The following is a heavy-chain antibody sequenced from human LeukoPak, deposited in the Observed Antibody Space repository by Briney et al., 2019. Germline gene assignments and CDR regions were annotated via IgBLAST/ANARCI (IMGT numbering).Heavy chain of an antibody. Sequence: PSETLSLTCAVYGGSFSGYYWSWIRQPPGKGLEWIGEINHSGSTNYNPSLKSRVTISVDTSKNQFSLKLSSVTAADTAVYYCARVRVPMVQEVSPWGQGTLVTVSS. CDR3: ARVRVPMVQEVSP. V-gene: IGHV4-34*01. J-gene: IGHJ5*02. CDR1: GGSFSGYY. D-gene: IGHD3-10*01. CDR2: INHSGST.